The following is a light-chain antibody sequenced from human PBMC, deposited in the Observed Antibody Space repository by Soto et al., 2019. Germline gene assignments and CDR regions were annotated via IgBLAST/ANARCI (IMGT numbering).Light chain of an antibody. CDR1: ESINSW. Sequence: DIQLTQSPSTLSASVGDTVTITCRASESINSWLAWYQQKPGKAPNLLMNKASTLEPGVPSRFSGSGSGTEFTLTISSLQPADFATYYCQQYNSYATWTFGQGNKVE. CDR3: QQYNSYATWT. J-gene: IGKJ1*01. CDR2: KAS. V-gene: IGKV1-5*03.